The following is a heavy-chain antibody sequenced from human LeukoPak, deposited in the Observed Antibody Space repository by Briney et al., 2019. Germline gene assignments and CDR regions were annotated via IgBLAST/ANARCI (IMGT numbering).Heavy chain of an antibody. CDR1: GFTFSGYS. J-gene: IGHJ4*02. D-gene: IGHD6-13*01. V-gene: IGHV3-48*01. CDR2: ISSSSSTI. Sequence: GGSLRLSCAASGFTFSGYSMNWVRQAPGKGLEWVSFISSSSSTIYYADSVKGRFTISRDNAKNSLYLRMNSLRAEDTAVYYCARVGQQLPHYWGQGTLVTVSS. CDR3: ARVGQQLPHY.